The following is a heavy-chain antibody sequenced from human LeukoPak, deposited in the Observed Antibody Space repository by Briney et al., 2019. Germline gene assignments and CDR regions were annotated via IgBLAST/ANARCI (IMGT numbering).Heavy chain of an antibody. CDR2: ISSSSSYI. CDR3: ANLPTSVAGTSSRSGAFDI. Sequence: GGSLRLSCAAFGFTFSSYEMNWVRQAPGKGLEWVSSISSSSSYIYYADSVKGRFTISRDNAKNSLYLQMNSLRAEDTAVYYCANLPTSVAGTSSRSGAFDIWGQGTMVTVSS. CDR1: GFTFSSYE. D-gene: IGHD6-19*01. J-gene: IGHJ3*02. V-gene: IGHV3-21*01.